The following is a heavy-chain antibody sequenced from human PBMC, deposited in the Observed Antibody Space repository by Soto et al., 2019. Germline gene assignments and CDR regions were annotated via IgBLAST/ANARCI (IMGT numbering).Heavy chain of an antibody. D-gene: IGHD2-2*01. CDR1: GYTFTNYY. Sequence: ASVKVSCKASGYTFTNYYIHWGRQAPGQGAEWMGWIIPNSGGTNYAQKLQGWVTMTRDTSISTAYMELSRLRSDDTAVYYCARTHCISTSCYSPYYYYGMDVWGQGTTVTVSS. V-gene: IGHV1-2*04. J-gene: IGHJ6*02. CDR2: IIPNSGGT. CDR3: ARTHCISTSCYSPYYYYGMDV.